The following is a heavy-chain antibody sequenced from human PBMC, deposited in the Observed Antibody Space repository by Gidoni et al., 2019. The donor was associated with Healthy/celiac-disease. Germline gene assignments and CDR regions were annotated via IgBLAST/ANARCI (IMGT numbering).Heavy chain of an antibody. CDR1: GFACSSYA. CDR3: AKGDSGSYYYYYYYGMDV. Sequence: EVQLLESGGGVVQPGGSLRLSCAAAGFACSSYAMSWVRQAPGTGLEWVSAISGSGGSTYYADSVKGRFTISRGNSKNTLYLQMNSLRAEDTAVYYCAKGDSGSYYYYYYYGMDVWGQGTTVTVSS. CDR2: ISGSGGST. J-gene: IGHJ6*02. D-gene: IGHD1-26*01. V-gene: IGHV3-23*01.